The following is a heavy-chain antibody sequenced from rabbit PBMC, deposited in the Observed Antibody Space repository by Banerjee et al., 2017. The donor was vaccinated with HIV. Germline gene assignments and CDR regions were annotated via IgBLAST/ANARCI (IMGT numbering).Heavy chain of an antibody. J-gene: IGHJ4*01. V-gene: IGHV1S40*01. CDR3: AREGYGDGTGDYDL. Sequence: QSLEESGGDLVKPGASLTLTCTASGFDLSGYYMCWVRQAPGKGLEWIACINTSSGNTVYASWAKGRFTISKTSSSTVTLQMTSLTAADTATYFCAREGYGDGTGDYDLWGPGTLVTVS. D-gene: IGHD7-1*01. CDR1: GFDLSGYY. CDR2: INTSSGNT.